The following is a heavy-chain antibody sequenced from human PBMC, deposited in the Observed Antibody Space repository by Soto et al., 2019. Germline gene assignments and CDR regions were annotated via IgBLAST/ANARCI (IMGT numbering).Heavy chain of an antibody. CDR3: ARASCSSTSCNNYYYYGMDV. CDR2: IYAGNENT. D-gene: IGHD2-2*01. V-gene: IGHV1-3*01. CDR1: GYTFTRYS. J-gene: IGHJ6*02. Sequence: EXSAKVSFKTSGYTFTRYSMHWVRQAPGQRRECMGWIYAGNENTKYAQKFQGRVTINRDTSANTAYMELSSLRSEDTAVYYCARASCSSTSCNNYYYYGMDVWGQGTTVTVSS.